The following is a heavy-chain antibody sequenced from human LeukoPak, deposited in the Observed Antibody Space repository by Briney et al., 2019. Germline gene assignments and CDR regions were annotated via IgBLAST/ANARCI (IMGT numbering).Heavy chain of an antibody. J-gene: IGHJ4*02. D-gene: IGHD6-13*01. CDR2: IIPIFGTA. Sequence: SVKVSCKASGGTFSSYAISWLRQAPGQGLEWMGGIIPIFGTANYAQKFQGRVTITADESTSTAYMELSSLRSEDTAVYYCAREYSSSWYWHYFDYWGQGTLVTVSS. CDR3: AREYSSSWYWHYFDY. CDR1: GGTFSSYA. V-gene: IGHV1-69*13.